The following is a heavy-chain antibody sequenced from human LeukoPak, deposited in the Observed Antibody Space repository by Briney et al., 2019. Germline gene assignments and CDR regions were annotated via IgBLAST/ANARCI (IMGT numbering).Heavy chain of an antibody. CDR2: INPNSGGT. CDR3: ASLPRGYCSGGSCYSLDY. J-gene: IGHJ4*02. Sequence: GASVKVSCKASGYTFTGYYMHWVRQAPGQGLEWMGRINPNSGGTNYAQKFQGRVTMTRDTSISTAYMELSRLRSDDTAVYYCASLPRGYCSGGSCYSLDYWGQGTLVTVSS. V-gene: IGHV1-2*06. CDR1: GYTFTGYY. D-gene: IGHD2-15*01.